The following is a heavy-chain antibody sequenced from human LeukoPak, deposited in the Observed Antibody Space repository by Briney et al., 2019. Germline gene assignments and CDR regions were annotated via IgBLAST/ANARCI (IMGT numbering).Heavy chain of an antibody. D-gene: IGHD3-3*01. CDR2: INPSGGST. Sequence: ASVKVSRKASVYTFTSCYVHWVRHAPGQGLEWMGIINPSGGSTSYAQKFQGRVTMTRDTSTSTVYMELSSLRSEDTAVYYCARVRSGYCDYWGQGTLVTVS. CDR3: ARVRSGYCDY. V-gene: IGHV1-46*01. J-gene: IGHJ4*02. CDR1: VYTFTSCY.